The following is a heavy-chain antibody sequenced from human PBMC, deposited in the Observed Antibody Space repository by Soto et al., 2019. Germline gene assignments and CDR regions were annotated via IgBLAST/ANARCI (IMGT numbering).Heavy chain of an antibody. CDR1: GFTFSAFG. J-gene: IGHJ6*02. D-gene: IGHD3-10*01. Sequence: PGGSLRLSCAASGFTFSAFGMHWVRQAPGKGLEWVAIISYDGILKYYADSVKGRFTISRDTSKGALYLQMNSLRPEDTAVYYCAKDFKVAGGHYGSLNYYYVMDVWGQGTTVTVSS. CDR3: AKDFKVAGGHYGSLNYYYVMDV. V-gene: IGHV3-30*18. CDR2: ISYDGILK.